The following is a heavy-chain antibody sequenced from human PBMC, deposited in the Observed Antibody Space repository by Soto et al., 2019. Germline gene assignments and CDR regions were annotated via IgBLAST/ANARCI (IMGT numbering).Heavy chain of an antibody. CDR3: ARVIGGIADSNWFDP. D-gene: IGHD6-13*01. CDR2: IYYSGST. J-gene: IGHJ5*02. V-gene: IGHV4-30-4*01. CDR1: GGSISSGDYY. Sequence: SEILSLTCTVSGGSISSGDYYWSWIRQPPGKGLEWIGYIYYSGSTYYNPSLKSRVTISVDTSKNQFSLKLSSVTAADTAVYYCARVIGGIADSNWFDPWGQGTLVTSPQ.